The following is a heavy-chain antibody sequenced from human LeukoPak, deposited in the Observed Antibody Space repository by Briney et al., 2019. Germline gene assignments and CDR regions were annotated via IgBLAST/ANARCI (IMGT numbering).Heavy chain of an antibody. CDR3: ARIGWTTTVFGDFDGPADWFDP. CDR1: VASIRSYY. V-gene: IGHV4-59*01. D-gene: IGHD4-17*01. J-gene: IGHJ5*02. CDR2: IYYSVNT. Sequence: PPETLSLTCTVSVASIRSYYWSWIRHPPGKGPEWIGYIYYSVNTTYNPSPKSRVTISVDTYKTQISLRLTSVTAADTAVYYCARIGWTTTVFGDFDGPADWFDPWGQGTLVTVSS.